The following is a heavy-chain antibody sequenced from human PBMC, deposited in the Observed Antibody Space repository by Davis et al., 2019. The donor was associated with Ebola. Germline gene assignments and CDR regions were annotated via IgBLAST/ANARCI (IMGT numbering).Heavy chain of an antibody. D-gene: IGHD6-6*01. CDR1: GFTFSSYS. Sequence: GGSLRLSCAASGFTFSSYSMNWVRQAPGKGLEWVSYISSSSSTIYYADSVKGRFTISRDNAKNSLYLQMNSLRDEDTAVYYCARDSRVGYSSSSGGFYYYYYGMDVWGQGTTVTVSS. CDR3: ARDSRVGYSSSSGGFYYYYYGMDV. CDR2: ISSSSSTI. V-gene: IGHV3-48*02. J-gene: IGHJ6*02.